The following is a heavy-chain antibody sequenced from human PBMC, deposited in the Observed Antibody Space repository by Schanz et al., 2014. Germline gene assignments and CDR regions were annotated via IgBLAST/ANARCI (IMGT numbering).Heavy chain of an antibody. V-gene: IGHV3-30*03. D-gene: IGHD3-10*01. CDR2: ISYDGSNK. J-gene: IGHJ3*02. CDR3: ARGIITMVRGGDVGAFDM. CDR1: GFTFSTYA. Sequence: QVHLVESGGGVVQPGRSLRLSCAASGFTFSTYAMHWVRQAPGKGLECVAVISYDGSNKHYVDSVKGRFTISRDNSKNALYLQMDSLRAEDTAVYYCARGIITMVRGGDVGAFDMWGQGTMVTVSS.